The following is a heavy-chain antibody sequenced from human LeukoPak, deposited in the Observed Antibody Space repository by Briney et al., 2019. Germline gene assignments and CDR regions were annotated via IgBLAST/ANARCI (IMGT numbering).Heavy chain of an antibody. CDR3: ARGPQGILEWLPLDI. D-gene: IGHD3-3*01. Sequence: ASVKVSCKASGYTFTNYGISWVRQAPGQGLEWMGWISAYNGYTDYAQKFQFRVTMTTDTSTSTAYMELRSLRSEDTAVYYCARGPQGILEWLPLDIWGQGTMVTVSS. J-gene: IGHJ3*02. V-gene: IGHV1-18*01. CDR2: ISAYNGYT. CDR1: GYTFTNYG.